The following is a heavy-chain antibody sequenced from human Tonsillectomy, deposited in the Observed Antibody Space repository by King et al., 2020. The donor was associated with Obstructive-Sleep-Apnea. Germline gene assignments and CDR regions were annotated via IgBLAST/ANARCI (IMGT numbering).Heavy chain of an antibody. J-gene: IGHJ3*02. CDR3: TRVEYSSGWLSAFDI. CDR2: IRSKAYGGTT. Sequence: QLVQSGGGLVQPGRSLRLSCTASGFTFGDYAMSWFRQAPGKGLEWGGFIRSKAYGGTTEYAASVKGRFTISRDDSKSIAYLQMNSLKTEDTAVYYCTRVEYSSGWLSAFDIWGQGTMVTVSS. V-gene: IGHV3-49*03. CDR1: GFTFGDYA. D-gene: IGHD6-19*01.